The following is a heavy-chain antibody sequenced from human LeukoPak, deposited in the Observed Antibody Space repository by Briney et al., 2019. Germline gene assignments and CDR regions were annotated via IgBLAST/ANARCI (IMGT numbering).Heavy chain of an antibody. CDR2: IYYSGST. CDR1: GGSISSYY. J-gene: IGHJ4*02. CDR3: AKGNYGLDY. V-gene: IGHV4-59*01. Sequence: SETLSLTCTVSGGSISSYYWSWIRQPPGKGLEWIGYIYYSGSTNYNPSLKSRVTISVDTSKNQFSLKLSSVTAADTAVYYCAKGNYGLDYWGQGTLVTVSS. D-gene: IGHD3-10*01.